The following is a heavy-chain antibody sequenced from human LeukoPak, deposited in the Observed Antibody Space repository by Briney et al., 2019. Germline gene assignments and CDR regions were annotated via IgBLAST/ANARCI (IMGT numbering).Heavy chain of an antibody. CDR1: GYRFSMSW. J-gene: IGHJ3*01. CDR2: VLPCYSDT. CDR3: ATLRGDAALIAGSDAFDF. Sequence: GESLKISCKGSGYRFSMSWIAWVRQMPGKGLEWMGIVLPCYSDTRYSPSFRGQATISADKSINTAYVQWSSLKASDTAMYYCATLRGDAALIAGSDAFDFWGQGTMVTVSS. V-gene: IGHV5-51*01. D-gene: IGHD5-18*01.